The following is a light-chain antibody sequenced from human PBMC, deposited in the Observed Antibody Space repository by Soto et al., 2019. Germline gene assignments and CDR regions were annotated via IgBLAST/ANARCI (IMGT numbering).Light chain of an antibody. CDR1: QGIGNL. V-gene: IGKV1-12*02. CDR2: AAS. Sequence: DTQMTQSPSSVSASVGDRVTITCRASQGIGNLLAWYQQHPGKAPRLLIYAASSLQSAVPSRFSGSGSGTDFTLTISNLQPEDFAIYYCQQANSFPFTFGQGTRLEIK. J-gene: IGKJ5*01. CDR3: QQANSFPFT.